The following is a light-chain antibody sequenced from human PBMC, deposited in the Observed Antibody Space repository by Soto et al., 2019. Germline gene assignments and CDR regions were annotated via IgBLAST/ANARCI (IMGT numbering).Light chain of an antibody. V-gene: IGLV2-8*01. CDR2: EVS. CDR3: TSYAGSNIWV. CDR1: SSDVGAYKY. J-gene: IGLJ3*02. Sequence: QSALTQPPSASGSPGQSVTISCTGTSSDVGAYKYVSWYQQYPGKAPKLMIYEVSKRPSAVPDRFSGSKSGNTASLTVSGLQAEDEADYYCTSYAGSNIWVFGGGTKLTVL.